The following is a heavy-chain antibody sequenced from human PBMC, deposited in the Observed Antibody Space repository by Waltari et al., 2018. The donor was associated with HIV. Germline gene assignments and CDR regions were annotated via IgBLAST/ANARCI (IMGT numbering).Heavy chain of an antibody. CDR3: ARGRGYSYGYEDS. V-gene: IGHV1-8*01. D-gene: IGHD5-18*01. CDR1: GYTFTSYE. Sequence: QVQLVQSGAEVKKPGASVKVSCKASGYTFTSYEINWVRQATGQGLEWVGWRNPNSDKTAYAQIFQGKVTITSNSSISRAYMELSSLRSEDTAVYYCARGRGYSYGYEDSWGQGTLVTVSS. J-gene: IGHJ5*01. CDR2: RNPNSDKT.